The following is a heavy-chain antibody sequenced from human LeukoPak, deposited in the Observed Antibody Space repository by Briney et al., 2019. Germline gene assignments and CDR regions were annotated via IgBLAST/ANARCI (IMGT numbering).Heavy chain of an antibody. Sequence: PGGSLRLSCSASGFTFSTYTMHWVRQGPGKGLEQFSVISTNGAYYADSVKGRFTISRDNSKNTLYLQMSSLRTEDTAVYYCVKDLSGSYTFDYWGQGTLVTVSS. CDR1: GFTFSTYT. CDR3: VKDLSGSYTFDY. CDR2: ISTNGA. J-gene: IGHJ4*02. V-gene: IGHV3-64D*06. D-gene: IGHD1-26*01.